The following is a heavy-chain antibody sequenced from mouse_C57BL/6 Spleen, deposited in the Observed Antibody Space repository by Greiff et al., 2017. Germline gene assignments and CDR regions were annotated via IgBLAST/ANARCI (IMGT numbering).Heavy chain of an antibody. V-gene: IGHV1-82*01. J-gene: IGHJ4*01. CDR3: ARSGLGPPYAMDY. Sequence: QVQLQQSGPELVKPGASVKISCKASGYAFSSSWMNWVKQRPGKGLEWIGRIYPGDGDTNYNGKFKGKATVTADKSSSTAYLQLSSLTSEDSAVYLWARSGLGPPYAMDYWGQGTSVTVSS. D-gene: IGHD4-1*01. CDR1: GYAFSSSW. CDR2: IYPGDGDT.